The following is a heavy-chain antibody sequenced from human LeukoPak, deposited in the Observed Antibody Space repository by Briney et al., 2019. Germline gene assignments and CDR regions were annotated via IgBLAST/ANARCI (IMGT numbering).Heavy chain of an antibody. Sequence: RSGGSLRLSCAASGFTFSSYTMNWVRQAPGKGLEWVSSISSSGTYIYYADLVKGRFTISRDNAKNSLSLQMNSLRAEDTAVYYCARAQYSDYWGQGTLVTVSS. V-gene: IGHV3-21*01. CDR3: ARAQYSDY. CDR2: ISSSGTYI. CDR1: GFTFSSYT. J-gene: IGHJ4*02. D-gene: IGHD2-15*01.